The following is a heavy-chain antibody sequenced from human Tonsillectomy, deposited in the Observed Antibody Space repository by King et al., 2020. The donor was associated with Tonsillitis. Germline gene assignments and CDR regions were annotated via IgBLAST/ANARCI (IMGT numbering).Heavy chain of an antibody. J-gene: IGHJ3*02. D-gene: IGHD1-26*01. Sequence: VQLVESGGGLVQPGGSLRLSCAASGFSLSGYWMTWVRQAPGKGLEWVANIKQNGKTKYYVDSVKGRFTISRDNAKNSLYLQMNGLRADDTAVYYCATDPTWESGNFEMWGQGTMVTVSS. CDR1: GFSLSGYW. V-gene: IGHV3-7*01. CDR3: ATDPTWESGNFEM. CDR2: IKQNGKTK.